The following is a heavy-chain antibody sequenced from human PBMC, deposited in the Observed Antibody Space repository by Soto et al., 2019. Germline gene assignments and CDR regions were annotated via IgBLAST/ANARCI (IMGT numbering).Heavy chain of an antibody. D-gene: IGHD4-17*01. Sequence: SETLSLTCAVYGGSFSGYYWRWIRQPPGKGLEWIGEINHSGSTNYNPSNKSRVTISVDTSKNQFTLKLSYVTAAGTSVYYCSVGDTVTTYYYYGMDVWGQGTTVTVSS. CDR1: GGSFSGYY. CDR2: INHSGST. CDR3: SVGDTVTTYYYYGMDV. V-gene: IGHV4-34*01. J-gene: IGHJ6*02.